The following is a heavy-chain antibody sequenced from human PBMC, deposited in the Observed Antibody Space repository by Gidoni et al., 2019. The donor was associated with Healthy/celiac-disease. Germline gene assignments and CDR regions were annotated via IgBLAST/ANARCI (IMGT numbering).Heavy chain of an antibody. V-gene: IGHV1-8*01. CDR3: ARGVWVQGYYYGMDV. J-gene: IGHJ6*02. CDR1: GYPFTSYD. Sequence: QVQLVQSGAEVKKPGASVQVSCKASGYPFTSYDITWVRQATGQGLEWMGWMNPNSGNTGYAQKFQGRVTMTRNTSISTAYMELSSLRSEDTAVYYCARGVWVQGYYYGMDVWGQGTTVTVSS. CDR2: MNPNSGNT. D-gene: IGHD2-8*01.